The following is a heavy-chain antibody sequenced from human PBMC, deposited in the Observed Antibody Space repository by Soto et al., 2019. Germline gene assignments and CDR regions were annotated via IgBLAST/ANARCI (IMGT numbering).Heavy chain of an antibody. CDR2: MNPNSGNT. J-gene: IGHJ5*02. CDR1: GYTFTSYD. D-gene: IGHD3-10*01. CDR3: ASAGMVRGVKYKWFDP. V-gene: IGHV1-8*01. Sequence: QVQLVQSGAEVKKPGASVKVSCKASGYTFTSYDINWVRQATGQGLEWMGWMNPNSGNTGYAQKFQGRGTMTRNTSISTAYMKMSSMISEDTAVYYCASAGMVRGVKYKWFDPWGQGTLVTVSS.